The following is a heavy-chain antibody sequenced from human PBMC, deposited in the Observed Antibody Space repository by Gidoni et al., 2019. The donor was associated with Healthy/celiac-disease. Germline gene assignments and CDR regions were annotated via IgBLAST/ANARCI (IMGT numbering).Heavy chain of an antibody. CDR3: ARVGYCSGGSCRDWFDP. CDR1: GGSISSSSYY. D-gene: IGHD2-15*01. V-gene: IGHV4-39*01. Sequence: QLQLQESGPGLVKPSEPLSLTCTVSGGSISSSSYYWGWIRQPPGKGLEWIGSIYYSVSTYYNPSLKSRVTISVDTSKNQFSLKLSSVTAADTAVYYCARVGYCSGGSCRDWFDPWGQGTLVTVSS. J-gene: IGHJ5*02. CDR2: IYYSVST.